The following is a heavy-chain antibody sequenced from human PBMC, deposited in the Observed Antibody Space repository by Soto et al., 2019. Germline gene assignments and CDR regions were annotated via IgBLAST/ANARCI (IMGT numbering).Heavy chain of an antibody. CDR2: ISYDGSNK. V-gene: IGHV3-30-3*01. Sequence: QVQLVESGGGVVQPGRSLRLSCAASGFTFSSYAMHWVRQAPGKGLEWVAVISYDGSNKYYADSVKGRFTISRDNSKNTLYLQMNSLRAEDTAVYYGARDEVAATPTFDYWGQGTLVTVSS. CDR1: GFTFSSYA. J-gene: IGHJ4*02. CDR3: ARDEVAATPTFDY. D-gene: IGHD2-15*01.